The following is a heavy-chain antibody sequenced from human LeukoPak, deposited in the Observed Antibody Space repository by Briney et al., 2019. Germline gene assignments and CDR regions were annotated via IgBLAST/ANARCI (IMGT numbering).Heavy chain of an antibody. Sequence: NAGGSLRLSCAASGFTFSSYSMNWVRQAPGKGLEWVSSISSSSSYIYYADSVKGRFTISRDNAKNSLYLQMNSLRAEDTAVYYCARDRTYYYDSSGYYYYWGQGTLVTVSS. J-gene: IGHJ4*02. CDR2: ISSSSSYI. CDR3: ARDRTYYYDSSGYYYY. D-gene: IGHD3-22*01. CDR1: GFTFSSYS. V-gene: IGHV3-21*04.